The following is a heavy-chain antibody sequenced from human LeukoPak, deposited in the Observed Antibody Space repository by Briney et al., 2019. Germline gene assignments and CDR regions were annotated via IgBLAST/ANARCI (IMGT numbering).Heavy chain of an antibody. V-gene: IGHV1-18*04. Sequence: ASVKVSCKASGYTFTGYYMHWVRQAPGQGLEWMGWISAYNGNTNYAQKLQGRVTMTTDTSTSTAYMELRSLRSDDTAVYYCAREADGRDGYFFDYWGQGALVTVSS. J-gene: IGHJ4*02. CDR1: GYTFTGYY. CDR3: AREADGRDGYFFDY. D-gene: IGHD5-24*01. CDR2: ISAYNGNT.